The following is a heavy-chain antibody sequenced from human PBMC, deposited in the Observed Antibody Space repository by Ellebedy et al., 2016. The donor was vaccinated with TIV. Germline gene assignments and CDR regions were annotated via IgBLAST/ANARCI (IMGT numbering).Heavy chain of an antibody. CDR1: GFTFSSYA. CDR3: AKGGGGYSSSWGWFDP. D-gene: IGHD6-13*01. Sequence: PGGSLRLSCAASGFTFSSYAMSWVRQAPGKGLEWVSAISCSGGSTYYADSVKGRFTISRDHSKNTLYRQMNSLRAEDTAVYYCAKGGGGYSSSWGWFDPWGQGTLVTVSS. V-gene: IGHV3-23*01. J-gene: IGHJ5*02. CDR2: ISCSGGST.